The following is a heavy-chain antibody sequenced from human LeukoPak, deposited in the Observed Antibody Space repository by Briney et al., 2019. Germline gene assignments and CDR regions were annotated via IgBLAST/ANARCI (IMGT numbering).Heavy chain of an antibody. D-gene: IGHD3-10*01. Sequence: SETLSLTCTVSGGSISSSSYYWGWIRQPPGKGLEWIGSIYYSGSTYYNPSLKSRVTISVDTSKNQFSLKLSSVTAADTAVYYCARDQVHGSGTPDLFDIWGQGTMVTVSS. V-gene: IGHV4-39*07. J-gene: IGHJ3*02. CDR2: IYYSGST. CDR1: GGSISSSSYY. CDR3: ARDQVHGSGTPDLFDI.